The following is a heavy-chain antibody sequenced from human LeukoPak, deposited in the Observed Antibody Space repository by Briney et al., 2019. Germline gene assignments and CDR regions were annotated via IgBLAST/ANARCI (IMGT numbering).Heavy chain of an antibody. J-gene: IGHJ5*02. CDR1: GGSFSGYY. Sequence: SETLSLTCAVYGGSFSGYYWSWIRQPPGKGLEWIGEINHSGRTNYNPSLKSRVTISVDTSKNQFSLKLSSVTAADTAVYYCARVDYSGYDTRGWFDPWGQGTLVTVSS. CDR3: ARVDYSGYDTRGWFDP. D-gene: IGHD5-12*01. CDR2: INHSGRT. V-gene: IGHV4-34*01.